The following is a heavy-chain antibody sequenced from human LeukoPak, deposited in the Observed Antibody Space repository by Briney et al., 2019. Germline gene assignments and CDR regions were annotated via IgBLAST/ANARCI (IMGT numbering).Heavy chain of an antibody. Sequence: GGSLRLSCAASGITFSRFWMSWVRQAPGKGLQWVANIKQDGSEKHYVDSVKGRFTISRDNAENTLYLQMNSLRAEDTAVYYCAKIGWAAVAATGYYWGQGTLVTVSS. D-gene: IGHD6-19*01. CDR2: IKQDGSEK. CDR1: GITFSRFW. CDR3: AKIGWAAVAATGYY. V-gene: IGHV3-7*03. J-gene: IGHJ4*02.